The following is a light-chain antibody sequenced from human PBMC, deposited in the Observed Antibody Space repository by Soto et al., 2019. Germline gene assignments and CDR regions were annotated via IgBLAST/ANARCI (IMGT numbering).Light chain of an antibody. CDR1: QGIRND. J-gene: IGKJ4*02. CDR3: QQYNNWPRAT. V-gene: IGKV1-17*01. CDR2: AAS. Sequence: DIQLTQSPSSLSASVGARVTITCRASQGIRNDLGWYQQQPGKAPKRLIYAASSLQRGGPARFSRSGAGTEFNLTISSLQSEDFAVYYCQQYNNWPRATCGGGTKGDI.